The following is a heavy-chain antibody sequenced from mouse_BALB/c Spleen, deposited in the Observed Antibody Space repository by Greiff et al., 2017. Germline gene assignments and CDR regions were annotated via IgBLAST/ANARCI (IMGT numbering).Heavy chain of an antibody. J-gene: IGHJ3*01. Sequence: QVQLKESGAELVRPGASVTLSCKASGYTFTDYEMHWVKQTPVHGLEWIGAIDPETGGTAYNQKFKGKATLTADKSSSTAYMELRSLTSEDSAVYYCTRSGKSYDYDGFAYWGQGTLVTVSA. D-gene: IGHD2-4*01. CDR1: GYTFTDYE. CDR2: IDPETGGT. CDR3: TRSGKSYDYDGFAY. V-gene: IGHV1-15*01.